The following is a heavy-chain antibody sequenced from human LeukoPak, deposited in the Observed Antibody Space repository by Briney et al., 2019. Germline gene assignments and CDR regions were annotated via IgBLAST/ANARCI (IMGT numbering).Heavy chain of an antibody. CDR1: GFTFSRHG. V-gene: IGHV3-48*03. CDR3: ARASDILTGYNFDY. D-gene: IGHD3-9*01. J-gene: IGHJ4*02. Sequence: GGTLRLSCAASGFTFSRHGMNWVRQAPGKGLEWVSYISSSGSTIYYADSVKGRFTISRDNAKNSLYLQMNSLRAEDTAVYYCARASDILTGYNFDYWGQGTLVTVSS. CDR2: ISSSGSTI.